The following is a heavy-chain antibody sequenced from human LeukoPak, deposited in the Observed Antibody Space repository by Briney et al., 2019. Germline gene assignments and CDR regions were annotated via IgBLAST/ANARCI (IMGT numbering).Heavy chain of an antibody. Sequence: GGSLRLSCAASGFTFSSYSMNWVRQAPGKGLEWVSSISSSSSYIYYADSVKGRFTISRDNAKNTLYLQMNSLRAEDTAVYYCARETAVSGGIYFDYWGQGTLVTVSS. V-gene: IGHV3-21*01. CDR3: ARETAVSGGIYFDY. CDR1: GFTFSSYS. D-gene: IGHD3-10*01. J-gene: IGHJ4*02. CDR2: ISSSSSYI.